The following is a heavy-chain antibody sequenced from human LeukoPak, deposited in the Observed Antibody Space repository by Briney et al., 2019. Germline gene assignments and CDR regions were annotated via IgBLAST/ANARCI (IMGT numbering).Heavy chain of an antibody. CDR1: GGSISSSSYY. J-gene: IGHJ4*02. V-gene: IGHV4-39*07. CDR3: ARVGGLVGDRYFDY. CDR2: IYYSGST. D-gene: IGHD1-26*01. Sequence: PSETLSLTCTVSGGSISSSSYYWGWIRQPPGKGLEWIGSIYYSGSTYYNPSLKSRVTISVDTSKNQFSLNVTSVTAADTAVYYCARVGGLVGDRYFDYWGQGTLVTVSS.